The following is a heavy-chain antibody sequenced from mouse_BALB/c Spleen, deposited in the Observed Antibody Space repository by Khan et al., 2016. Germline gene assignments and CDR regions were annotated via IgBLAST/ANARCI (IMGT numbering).Heavy chain of an antibody. CDR3: RSVYFDY. V-gene: IGHV6-6*01. CDR2: ISSKAHNHAT. Sequence: EVQLVEPGGGLVQPGGSMKPSCAAAAFTFSDAWIDWVRQAPEKGLEWVAEISSKAHNHATYYAESVKGSFTISRDDSKSRVYLQMNIVRAKGTGIFYCRSVYFDYWGQGTTLTVSS. J-gene: IGHJ2*01. CDR1: AFTFSDAW.